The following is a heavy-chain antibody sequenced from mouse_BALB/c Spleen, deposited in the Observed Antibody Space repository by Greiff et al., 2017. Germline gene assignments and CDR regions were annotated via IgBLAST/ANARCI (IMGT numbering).Heavy chain of an antibody. CDR2: IYPGSGST. J-gene: IGHJ4*01. CDR1: GYTFTDYV. D-gene: IGHD3-3*01. Sequence: QVQLKQSGPELVKPGASVKMSCKASGYTFTDYVISWVKQRTGQGLEWIGEIYPGSGSTYYNEKFKGKATLTADKSSNTAYMQLSSLTSEDSAVYFCARKGLYYYAMDYWGQGTSVTVSS. CDR3: ARKGLYYYAMDY. V-gene: IGHV1-77*01.